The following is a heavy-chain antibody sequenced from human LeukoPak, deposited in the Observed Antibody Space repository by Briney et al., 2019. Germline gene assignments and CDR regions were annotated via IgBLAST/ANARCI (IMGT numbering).Heavy chain of an antibody. CDR2: IYYSGST. CDR3: ARDTGEQWLVRGGP. D-gene: IGHD6-19*01. J-gene: IGHJ5*02. CDR1: GGSISSSSYY. Sequence: PSETLSLTCTVSGGSISSSSYYWGWIRQPPGKGLEWIGSIYYSGSTYYNPSLKSRVTISVDTSKNQFSLKLSSVTAADTAVYYCARDTGEQWLVRGGPWGQGTLVTVSS. V-gene: IGHV4-39*07.